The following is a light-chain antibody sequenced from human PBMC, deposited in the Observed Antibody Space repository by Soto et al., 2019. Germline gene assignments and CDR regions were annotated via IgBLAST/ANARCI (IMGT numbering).Light chain of an antibody. V-gene: IGLV1-44*01. Sequence: QSVLTQPPSASGTPGQRVTISCSGSSSNIGSNTVSWYQHLPGTAPKLLIYSNNQRPSGVPDRFSGSKSGTSASLAISGLQSEDEADYYCQSYDSSPSGYVFGTGTKVTVL. CDR2: SNN. CDR1: SSNIGSNT. J-gene: IGLJ1*01. CDR3: QSYDSSPSGYV.